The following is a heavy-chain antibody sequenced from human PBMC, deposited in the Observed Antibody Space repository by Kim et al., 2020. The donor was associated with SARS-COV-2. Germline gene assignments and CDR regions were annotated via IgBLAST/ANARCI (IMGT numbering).Heavy chain of an antibody. D-gene: IGHD4-17*01. Sequence: VKGRFTISRDNAKNSLYLQMNSLRDEDTAVYYCARDRANLHDYGDYMFDYWGQGTLVTVSS. J-gene: IGHJ4*02. CDR3: ARDRANLHDYGDYMFDY. V-gene: IGHV3-48*02.